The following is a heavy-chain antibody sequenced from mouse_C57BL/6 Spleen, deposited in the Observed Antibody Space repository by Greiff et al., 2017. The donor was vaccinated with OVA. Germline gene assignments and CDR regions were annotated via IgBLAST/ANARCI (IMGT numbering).Heavy chain of an antibody. CDR3: ARSGDGYYVGFAY. D-gene: IGHD2-3*01. CDR2: INPNNGGT. J-gene: IGHJ3*01. V-gene: IGHV1-18*01. Sequence: EVQLVESGPELVKPGASVKIPCKASGYTFTDYNMDWVKQSHGKSLEWIGDINPNNGGTIYNQKFKGKATLTVDKSSSTAYMELRSLTSEDTAVYYCARSGDGYYVGFAYWGQGTLVTVSA. CDR1: GYTFTDYN.